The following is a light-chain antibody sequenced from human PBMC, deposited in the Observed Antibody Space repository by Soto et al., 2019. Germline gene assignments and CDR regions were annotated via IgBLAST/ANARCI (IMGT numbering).Light chain of an antibody. CDR1: QSLVHSHGNTY. V-gene: IGKV2-24*01. CDR2: KIS. CDR3: MQATQFPLT. Sequence: IVMTQTPLSSPVTLGQPASISCRSSQSLVHSHGNTYLSGLQQRPGQPPRLIIYKISNRFSGVPDGFSGSGAGTDFILKISRVEAEDVGVYYCMQATQFPLTFGGGTKVEIK. J-gene: IGKJ4*01.